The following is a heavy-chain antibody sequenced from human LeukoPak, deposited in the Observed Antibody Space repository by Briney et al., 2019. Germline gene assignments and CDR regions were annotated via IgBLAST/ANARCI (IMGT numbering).Heavy chain of an antibody. CDR2: ISWNSGSI. V-gene: IGHV3-9*01. Sequence: GGSLRLSCAASGFTFDDYAMHWVRQAPGKGLEWVSGISWNSGSIGYADSVKGRFTISRDNAKNSLYLQMNSLRAEDTALYYCAKDHYYDSSGLFDYWGQGTLVTVSS. D-gene: IGHD3-22*01. CDR1: GFTFDDYA. CDR3: AKDHYYDSSGLFDY. J-gene: IGHJ4*02.